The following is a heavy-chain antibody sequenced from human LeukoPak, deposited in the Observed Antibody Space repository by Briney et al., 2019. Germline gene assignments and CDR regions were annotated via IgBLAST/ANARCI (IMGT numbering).Heavy chain of an antibody. V-gene: IGHV4-39*01. CDR1: GGSISSSSYY. J-gene: IGHJ4*02. CDR3: ARQGVRYYYDSPLDY. Sequence: SETLSLTCTVSGGSISSSSYYWGWIRQPPGKGLEWIGSIYYSGSTYYNPPLRSRVTISVDTSKNQFSLKLSSVTAADTAVYYCARQGVRYYYDSPLDYWGQGTLVTVSS. CDR2: IYYSGST. D-gene: IGHD3-22*01.